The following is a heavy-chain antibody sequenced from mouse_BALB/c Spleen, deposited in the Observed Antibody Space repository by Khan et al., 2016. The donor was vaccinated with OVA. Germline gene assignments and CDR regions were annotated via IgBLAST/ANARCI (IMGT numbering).Heavy chain of an antibody. J-gene: IGHJ4*01. CDR3: ARRLVDYYAMDY. CDR2: ISTGGHYT. V-gene: IGHV5-9-3*01. Sequence: EVELVESGGGVVKPGGSLKLSCSASGFTFSSFAMSWVRQTPEKRLEWVATISTGGHYTFYPDSLKGRFTISSDNARNTLYLQMSSQRSEDTAMYYCARRLVDYYAMDYWGQGTSVTVSS. D-gene: IGHD2-2*01. CDR1: GFTFSSFA.